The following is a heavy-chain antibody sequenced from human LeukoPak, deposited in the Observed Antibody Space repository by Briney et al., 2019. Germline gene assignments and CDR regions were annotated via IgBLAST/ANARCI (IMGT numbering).Heavy chain of an antibody. CDR3: ARANYYDSIGYSRGAFDI. D-gene: IGHD3-22*01. CDR1: GYSINNNYY. V-gene: IGHV4-38-2*02. J-gene: IGHJ3*02. CDR2: IYHSGKT. Sequence: PSETLSLTCTVSGYSINNNYYWDWIRQPPGKGLDWIASIYHSGKTYYNPALKSRVTISVDTSKNQFSLKLTSVTAADTAVYYCARANYYDSIGYSRGAFDIWGQGTMVTVSS.